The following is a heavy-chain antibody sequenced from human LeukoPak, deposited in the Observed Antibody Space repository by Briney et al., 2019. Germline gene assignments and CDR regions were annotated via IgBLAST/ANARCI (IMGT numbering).Heavy chain of an antibody. J-gene: IGHJ4*02. CDR1: GYTFTSYD. CDR2: MNPNSGNT. D-gene: IGHD3-10*01. CDR3: ARGRSRGEAYLFDY. V-gene: IGHV1-8*01. Sequence: ASVKVSCKASGYTFTSYDINWVRQATGQGLEWMGWMNPNSGNTGYAQKVQGRVTMTRHNSISTAYMELSSLRSEDTAVYYCARGRSRGEAYLFDYWGQGTLVTVSS.